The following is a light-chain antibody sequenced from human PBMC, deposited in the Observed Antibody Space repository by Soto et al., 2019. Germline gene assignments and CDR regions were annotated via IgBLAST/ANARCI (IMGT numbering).Light chain of an antibody. CDR2: AAS. Sequence: EIVLTQSPGTLSLSPGERATLSCRASQSISSSYLAWYQQKPGQAPRLLFYAASSRATGIPARFSGSGSGTDFTLPISRLEPEDFAVYYCQQYGSSSYTFGQGTQLEIK. V-gene: IGKV3-20*01. J-gene: IGKJ2*01. CDR3: QQYGSSSYT. CDR1: QSISSSY.